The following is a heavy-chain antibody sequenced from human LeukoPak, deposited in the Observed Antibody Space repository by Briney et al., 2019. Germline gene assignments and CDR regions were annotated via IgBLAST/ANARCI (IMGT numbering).Heavy chain of an antibody. J-gene: IGHJ4*02. CDR1: RLTFRNYG. CDR3: AKGSYGSGSLFYFDH. Sequence: PGGSLRLSCAASRLTFRNYGMHWVRQAPGKGLEWVAVISYDGSNKYYADSVKGRFTISRDNSKNTLYLQMNSLRAKDTAVYYCAKGSYGSGSLFYFDHWGQGTLVTVSS. CDR2: ISYDGSNK. V-gene: IGHV3-30*18. D-gene: IGHD3-10*01.